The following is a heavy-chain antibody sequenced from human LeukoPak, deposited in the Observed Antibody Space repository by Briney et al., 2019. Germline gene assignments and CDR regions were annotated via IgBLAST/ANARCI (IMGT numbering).Heavy chain of an antibody. CDR2: IFYRGST. J-gene: IGHJ5*02. D-gene: IGHD2-15*01. V-gene: IGHV4-59*11. CDR1: GDSISSHY. CDR3: ARDRLSCSGGRCYENWFDP. Sequence: SETLSLTCIVSGDSISSHYWNWIRQPPGKGLEWIGSIFYRGSTDYNPSLKSRVTISVDTSKNQISLRPSSVIAADTAVYYCARDRLSCSGGRCYENWFDPWGQGTLVTVSS.